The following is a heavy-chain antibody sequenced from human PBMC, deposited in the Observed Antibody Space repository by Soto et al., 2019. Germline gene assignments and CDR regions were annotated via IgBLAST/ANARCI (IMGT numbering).Heavy chain of an antibody. V-gene: IGHV4-38-2*01. Sequence: PETLSLTRAVSSYSIGRVFFWAWIRQPPGKGLEWIGNIYHSGRAHYNPSLKSRVTMSVDTSKNTSAVRLTSATAADTAVYYCARLTIFEYWCVPWGQGMLISVS. CDR1: SYSIGRVFF. D-gene: IGHD3-3*01. CDR2: IYHSGRA. CDR3: ARLTIFEYWCVP. J-gene: IGHJ5*02.